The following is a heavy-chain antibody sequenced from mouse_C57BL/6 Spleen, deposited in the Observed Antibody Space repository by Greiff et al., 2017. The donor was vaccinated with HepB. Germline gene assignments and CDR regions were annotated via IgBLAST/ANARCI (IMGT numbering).Heavy chain of an antibody. J-gene: IGHJ1*03. D-gene: IGHD1-1*01. V-gene: IGHV5-17*01. CDR2: ISSGSSTI. Sequence: EVQLQESGGGLVKPGGSLKLSCAASGFTFSDYGMHWVRQAPEKGLEWVAYISSGSSTIYYADTVKGRFTISRDNAKNTLFLQMTSLRSEDTAMYYCARQFLITTVVDWYFDVWGTGTTVTVSS. CDR3: ARQFLITTVVDWYFDV. CDR1: GFTFSDYG.